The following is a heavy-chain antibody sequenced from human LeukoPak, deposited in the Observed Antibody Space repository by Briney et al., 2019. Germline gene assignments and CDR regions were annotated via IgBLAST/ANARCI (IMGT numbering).Heavy chain of an antibody. CDR2: IYYSGST. J-gene: IGHJ4*02. V-gene: IGHV4-59*01. Sequence: SETLSLTCTVSGGSMSSYYGSWIRQPPGKGLEWIGYIYYSGSTNYNPSLKSRVTISVDTSKNQFSLKLSSVTAADTAVYYCARGTVSVATGFAYWGQGTLVTVSS. CDR1: GGSMSSYY. CDR3: ARGTVSVATGFAY. D-gene: IGHD5-12*01.